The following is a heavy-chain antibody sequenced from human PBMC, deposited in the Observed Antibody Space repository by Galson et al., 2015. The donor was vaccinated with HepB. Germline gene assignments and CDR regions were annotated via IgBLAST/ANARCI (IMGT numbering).Heavy chain of an antibody. CDR3: TRGDSSGWYGFDY. CDR2: IRSKAYGGTT. D-gene: IGHD6-19*01. CDR1: GFTFGDYA. V-gene: IGHV3-49*04. Sequence: SLRLSCAASGFTFGDYAMSWVRQAPGKGLEWVGFIRSKAYGGTTEYAASVKGRFTISRDDSKSIAYLQMNSLKTEDTAVYYCTRGDSSGWYGFDYWGQGTLVTVSS. J-gene: IGHJ4*02.